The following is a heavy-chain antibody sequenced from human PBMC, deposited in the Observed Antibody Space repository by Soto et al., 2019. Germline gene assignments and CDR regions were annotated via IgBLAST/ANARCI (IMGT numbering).Heavy chain of an antibody. CDR3: AREPPDGARLGP. V-gene: IGHV4-30-4*01. J-gene: IGHJ5*02. CDR1: GGSISSGDYY. Sequence: QVQLQESGPGLVKPSQTLSLTCTVSGGSISSGDYYWSWIRQPPGKGLEWIGYIYHSGSTYYNPSLTSRVTIAVDTSKNQCSLKLSSVTAADTAVYYCAREPPDGARLGPWGQGTLVTVSS. CDR2: IYHSGST.